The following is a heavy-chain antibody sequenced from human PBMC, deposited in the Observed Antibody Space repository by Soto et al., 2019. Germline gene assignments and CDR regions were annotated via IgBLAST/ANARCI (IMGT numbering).Heavy chain of an antibody. CDR2: INHSGST. Sequence: SETLSLTCAVYGGSFSGYYWSWIRQPPGKGLEWIGEINHSGSTYYNPSLKSRVTISVDTSKNQFSLKLSSVTAADTAVYYCARGAVVYCTNGVCLWYHYYGMDVWGQGTTVTVSS. D-gene: IGHD2-8*01. CDR1: GGSFSGYY. CDR3: ARGAVVYCTNGVCLWYHYYGMDV. J-gene: IGHJ6*02. V-gene: IGHV4-34*01.